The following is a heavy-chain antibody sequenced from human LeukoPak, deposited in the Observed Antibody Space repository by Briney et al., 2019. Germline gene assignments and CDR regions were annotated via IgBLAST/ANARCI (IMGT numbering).Heavy chain of an antibody. D-gene: IGHD6-19*01. CDR1: GVTFSTYA. J-gene: IGHJ4*02. Sequence: GGSLRLSCAASGVTFSTYAMSWVRQAPGKGLEWVSAISGSGGSTYYADSVKGRFTISRDNFKNTLYLQMNSLRAEDTAVYYCAPTAYRSGWPHDYWGQGTLVTVSS. CDR3: APTAYRSGWPHDY. V-gene: IGHV3-23*01. CDR2: ISGSGGST.